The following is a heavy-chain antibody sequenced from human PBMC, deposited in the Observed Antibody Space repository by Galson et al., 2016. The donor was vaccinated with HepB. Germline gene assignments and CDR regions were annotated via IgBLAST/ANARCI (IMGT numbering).Heavy chain of an antibody. CDR2: INSDGTST. CDR1: GFTFSSYW. Sequence: SLRLSCAASGFTFSSYWMHWVRQAPGKGLVWVSGINSDGTSTTYADSVKGRFTISRDSSQNTLYLQMNSLRTEDTAVYFCARKSMAGPRSYFDYWGQGTLVTVSS. D-gene: IGHD6-19*01. V-gene: IGHV3-74*01. J-gene: IGHJ4*02. CDR3: ARKSMAGPRSYFDY.